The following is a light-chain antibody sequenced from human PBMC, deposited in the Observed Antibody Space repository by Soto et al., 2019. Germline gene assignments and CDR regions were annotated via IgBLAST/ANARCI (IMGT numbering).Light chain of an antibody. J-gene: IGKJ1*01. CDR2: KAS. V-gene: IGKV1-5*03. CDR1: QSISTW. Sequence: DIRMTQSPSTLSASVGDRVTIRCRASQSISTWLAWYQQKPGKAPRLLIYKASTLESGVPSRFSGRGSGTEFTLTISSLQPDDFATYYCQQYTRYWTFGQGTKVEI. CDR3: QQYTRYWT.